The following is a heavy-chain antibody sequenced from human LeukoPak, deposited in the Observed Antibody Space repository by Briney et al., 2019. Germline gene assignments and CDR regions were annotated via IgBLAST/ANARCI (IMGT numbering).Heavy chain of an antibody. Sequence: GGSLKLSCEASGFTFSSYSMNWVRQAPGQGLEWVSSISTHSSYIYYADKVKGRFTITRDNANNTPYLQMNSLRADDTAMYYCARTQGSSGWDTRADDFDIWGKGKMVTVFS. V-gene: IGHV3-21*01. CDR1: GFTFSSYS. J-gene: IGHJ3*02. CDR2: ISTHSSYI. D-gene: IGHD6-19*01. CDR3: ARTQGSSGWDTRADDFDI.